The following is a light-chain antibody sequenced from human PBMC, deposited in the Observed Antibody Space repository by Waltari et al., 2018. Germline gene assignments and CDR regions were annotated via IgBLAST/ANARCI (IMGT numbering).Light chain of an antibody. CDR3: AAWDDTLSGVV. CDR1: SSNIGSNY. V-gene: IGLV1-47*01. CDR2: RNN. Sequence: QSVLTQPPSGSGTPGQRVTISCSGSSSNIGSNYVYWYQQLPGTAPRLLTYRNNRRPPGVPDRFAGSKSGTSASLAISGLRSDDEADYYCAAWDDTLSGVVFGGGTKLTVL. J-gene: IGLJ2*01.